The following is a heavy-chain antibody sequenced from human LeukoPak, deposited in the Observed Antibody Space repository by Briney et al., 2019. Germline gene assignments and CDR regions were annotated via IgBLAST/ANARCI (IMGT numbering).Heavy chain of an antibody. CDR3: ARRRYSGTFDALDI. Sequence: PSETLSLTCTVSGGSISSGSYYWSWIRQPAGKGLEWIGRIYTSGSTNYNPSLKSRVTISVDTSKNQFSLKLSSVTAADTAVYYCARRRYSGTFDALDIWGQGTMVTVSS. V-gene: IGHV4-61*02. J-gene: IGHJ3*02. CDR1: GGSISSGSYY. CDR2: IYTSGST. D-gene: IGHD1-26*01.